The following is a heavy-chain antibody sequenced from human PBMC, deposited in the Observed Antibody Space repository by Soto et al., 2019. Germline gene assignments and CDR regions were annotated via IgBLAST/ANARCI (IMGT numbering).Heavy chain of an antibody. D-gene: IGHD1-1*01. CDR1: GYTFTSYG. CDR2: ISAHNGNT. CDR3: ARGRYGDY. J-gene: IGHJ4*02. Sequence: QVHLVQSGAEVKKPGASVKVSCKGSGYTFTSYGITWVRQAPGQGLEWMGWISAHNGNTDYARKLQGRVTVTRDTPTSTAYMERRSLRPDDTAVYYCARGRYGDYWGQGALVTVSS. V-gene: IGHV1-18*01.